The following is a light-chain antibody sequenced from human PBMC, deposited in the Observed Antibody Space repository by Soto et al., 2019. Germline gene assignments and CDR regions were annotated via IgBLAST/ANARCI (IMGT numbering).Light chain of an antibody. CDR1: RSDIGSYNY. CDR3: ISYTGSSTSYV. J-gene: IGLJ1*01. CDR2: GVS. V-gene: IGLV2-14*01. Sequence: QSVLTQPASVSGSPGQSITISCSGTRSDIGSYNYVAGYQQFPGKTPKILIYGVSNRPSGVSSRFSGSKSGNTASLTISGLQAEDEADYYCISYTGSSTSYVFGSGTKVTVL.